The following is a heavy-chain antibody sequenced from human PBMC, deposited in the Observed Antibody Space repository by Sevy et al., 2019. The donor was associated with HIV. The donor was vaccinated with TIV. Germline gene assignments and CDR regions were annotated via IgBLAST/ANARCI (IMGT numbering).Heavy chain of an antibody. CDR2: IKSKTDGGTT. J-gene: IGHJ6*02. CDR3: TTGYYYDSSGYYFERDYGMDV. Sequence: GGSLRLSCAASGFTFSNAWMSWVRQAPGKGLEWVGRIKSKTDGGTTDYAAPVKGRFTISRDDSKNTLYLQTNSLKTEDTAVYYCTTGYYYDSSGYYFERDYGMDVWGQGTTVAVSS. D-gene: IGHD3-22*01. CDR1: GFTFSNAW. V-gene: IGHV3-15*01.